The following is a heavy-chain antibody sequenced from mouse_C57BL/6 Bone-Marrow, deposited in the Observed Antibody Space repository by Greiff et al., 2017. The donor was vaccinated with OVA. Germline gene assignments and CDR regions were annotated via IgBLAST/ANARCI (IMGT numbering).Heavy chain of an antibody. Sequence: QVQLQQSGPGLVQPSQSLSITCTVSGFSLTSYGVHWVRQSPGKGLEWLGVIWSGGSTDYNAAFISRLSISKDNSKSQVFFKMNSLQADDTAIYYCARGNYYGSKDYWGQGTTLTVSS. V-gene: IGHV2-2*01. CDR3: ARGNYYGSKDY. J-gene: IGHJ2*01. CDR2: IWSGGST. CDR1: GFSLTSYG. D-gene: IGHD1-1*01.